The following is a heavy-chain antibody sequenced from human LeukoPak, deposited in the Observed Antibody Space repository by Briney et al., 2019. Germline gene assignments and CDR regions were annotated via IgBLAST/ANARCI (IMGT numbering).Heavy chain of an antibody. V-gene: IGHV3-64*01. D-gene: IGHD6-13*01. CDR2: ISSNGGST. CDR1: GFTFSSYA. J-gene: IGHJ4*03. Sequence: PGGSLRLSCAASGFTFSSYAMHWVRQAPGQGLEYVSAISSNGGSTYYANSVKGRFTIFRDNSKDTLYLQMGSLRAEDMAVYYCARSYSGSWYEHFDYWGQGTTVTVSS. CDR3: ARSYSGSWYEHFDY.